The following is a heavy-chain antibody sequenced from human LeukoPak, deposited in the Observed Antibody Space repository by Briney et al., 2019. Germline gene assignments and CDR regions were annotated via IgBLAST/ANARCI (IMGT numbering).Heavy chain of an antibody. CDR1: GFPFSDYY. V-gene: IGHV3-21*01. J-gene: IGHJ3*02. CDR3: ARLRRRIYYDSSGPNDAFDI. CDR2: ISSSSSYI. Sequence: PGGSLGLSCAASGFPFSDYYMKWIRQAPGKGLEWVSSISSSSSYIYYADSVKGRFTISRDNAKNSLYLQMNSLRAEDTAVYYCARLRRRIYYDSSGPNDAFDIWGQGTMVTVSS. D-gene: IGHD3-22*01.